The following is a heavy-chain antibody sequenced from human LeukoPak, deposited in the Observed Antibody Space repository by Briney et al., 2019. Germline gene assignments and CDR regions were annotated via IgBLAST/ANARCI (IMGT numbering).Heavy chain of an antibody. CDR1: GFTFSSYS. J-gene: IGHJ6*03. D-gene: IGHD2-2*01. V-gene: IGHV3-21*01. Sequence: GGSLRLSCAASGFTFSSYSMNWVRQAPGKGLEWVSSISSSSSYIYYADSVKGRFTISRDNAKNSLYLQMNSLRAEDTAVYYCARSADCSSTSCLSYYYYYYMDVWGKGTTVTVSS. CDR2: ISSSSSYI. CDR3: ARSADCSSTSCLSYYYYYYMDV.